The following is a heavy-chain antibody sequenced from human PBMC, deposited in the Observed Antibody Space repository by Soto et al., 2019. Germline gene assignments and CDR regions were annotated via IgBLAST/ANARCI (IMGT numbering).Heavy chain of an antibody. CDR2: ISAYNGNT. CDR3: ARDAPPADY. CDR1: GYTFASYA. Sequence: QVQLVQSGAEVKKPGASVKVSCKASGYTFASYAISWVRQAPGQGLEWMGWISAYNGNTNYAQKLQGRVTMTTDTSTGTAYMKLSSLGSDDTAVYYCARDAPPADYWGQGTLVTVSS. J-gene: IGHJ4*02. V-gene: IGHV1-18*01.